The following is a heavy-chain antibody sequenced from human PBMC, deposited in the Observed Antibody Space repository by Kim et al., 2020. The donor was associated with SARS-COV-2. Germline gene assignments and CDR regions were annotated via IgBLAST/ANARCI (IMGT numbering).Heavy chain of an antibody. CDR1: GFIFNNYG. V-gene: IGHV3-30*03. D-gene: IGHD5-18*01. CDR3: TRDPSHGWGMDV. CDR2: MSHDESDR. Sequence: GGSLRLSCATSGFIFNNYGMHWVRQAPGKGLEWVALMSHDESDRRYAESVKGRFTVSRDASTNTLNLQMNSLRVEDTAVYYCTRDPSHGWGMDVWGQGTTVTVSS. J-gene: IGHJ6*02.